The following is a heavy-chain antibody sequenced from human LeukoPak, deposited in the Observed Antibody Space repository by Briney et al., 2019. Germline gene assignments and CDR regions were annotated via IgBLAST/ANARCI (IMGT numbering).Heavy chain of an antibody. J-gene: IGHJ4*02. CDR2: INHSGST. CDR3: ARGVGYYYGSGKYFDY. V-gene: IGHV4-34*01. CDR1: GGSISSHY. Sequence: PSETLSLTCTVSGGSISSHYWSWIRQPPGKGLEWIGEINHSGSTNYNPSLKSRVTISVDTSKNQFSLKLSSVTAADTAVYYCARGVGYYYGSGKYFDYWGQGTLVTVSS. D-gene: IGHD3-10*01.